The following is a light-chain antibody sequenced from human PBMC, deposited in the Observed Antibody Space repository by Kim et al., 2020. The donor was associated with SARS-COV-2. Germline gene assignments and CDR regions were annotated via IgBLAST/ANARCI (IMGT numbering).Light chain of an antibody. J-gene: IGLJ3*02. V-gene: IGLV1-47*01. CDR1: SSNIGSNY. Sequence: QSVLTQAPSASGTPGQRVTISCSGSSSNIGSNYVYWYQQHPGTAPKVLIHTDNRRPSGVPDRFSGSKSVTSASLAISGLRSEDEADYYCGSWDDSLNGPVFGGGTQLTVL. CDR2: TDN. CDR3: GSWDDSLNGPV.